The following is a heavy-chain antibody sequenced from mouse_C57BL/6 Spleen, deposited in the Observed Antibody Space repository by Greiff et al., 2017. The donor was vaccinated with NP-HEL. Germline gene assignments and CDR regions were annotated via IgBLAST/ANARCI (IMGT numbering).Heavy chain of an antibody. CDR1: GYTFTSYW. Sequence: QVQLKQPGTELVKPGASVKLSCKASGYTFTSYWMHWVKQRPGQGLEWIGNINPSNGGTNYNEKFKSKATLTVDKSSSTAYMQLSSLTSEDSAVYYCARGGLYYYGSSYGYAMDYWGQGTSVTVSS. CDR3: ARGGLYYYGSSYGYAMDY. CDR2: INPSNGGT. J-gene: IGHJ4*01. V-gene: IGHV1-53*01. D-gene: IGHD1-1*01.